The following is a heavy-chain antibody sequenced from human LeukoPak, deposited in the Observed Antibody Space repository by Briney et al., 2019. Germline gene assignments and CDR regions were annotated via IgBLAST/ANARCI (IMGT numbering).Heavy chain of an antibody. V-gene: IGHV3-23*05. J-gene: IGHJ4*02. CDR3: AKDLPNYVFDY. D-gene: IGHD1-7*01. CDR2: IGSDNKP. CDR1: GFTFSAYA. Sequence: GGSLRLSCEASGFTFSAYAMTWVRQAPGKGLEWVSSIGSDNKPHYSESVKGRFAISRDNSKNTLYLQMNSLRAEDTAVYYCAKDLPNYVFDYWGQGTLVTVSS.